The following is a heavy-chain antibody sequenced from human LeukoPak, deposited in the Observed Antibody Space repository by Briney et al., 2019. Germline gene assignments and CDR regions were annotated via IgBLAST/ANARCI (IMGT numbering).Heavy chain of an antibody. D-gene: IGHD3-10*01. Sequence: GGSLRLSCAASGFIFSSYWMSWVRQAPGKGLEWVANIKQDGSEKYYVDSVKGRFTISRDNAKNSLYLQMNSLRAEDTALYYCARERVDYGSGSYPSFVYWGQGTLVTVSS. V-gene: IGHV3-7*03. CDR1: GFIFSSYW. CDR2: IKQDGSEK. J-gene: IGHJ4*02. CDR3: ARERVDYGSGSYPSFVY.